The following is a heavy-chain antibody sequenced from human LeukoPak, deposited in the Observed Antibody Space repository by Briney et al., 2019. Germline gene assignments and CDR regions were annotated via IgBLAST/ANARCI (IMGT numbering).Heavy chain of an antibody. Sequence: PSETLSLTCGVSGGSISSSYWWSWVRQPPGKGLEWIGEINHSGSTNYNPSLKSRVTISVDTSKNQFSLKLSSVTAADTAVYYCAKSLYGSGSYYNWFDPWGQGTLVTVSS. V-gene: IGHV4-4*02. CDR1: GGSISSSYW. CDR2: INHSGST. D-gene: IGHD3-10*01. CDR3: AKSLYGSGSYYNWFDP. J-gene: IGHJ5*02.